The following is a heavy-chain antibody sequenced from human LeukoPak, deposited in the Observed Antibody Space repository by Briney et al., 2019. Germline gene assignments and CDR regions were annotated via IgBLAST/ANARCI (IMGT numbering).Heavy chain of an antibody. CDR2: INHSGST. D-gene: IGHD4-17*01. Sequence: SETLSLTCAVYGGSFSGYYWSWIRQPPGKGLEWIGEINHSGSTNYNPSLKSRVTISVDTSKNQFSLKLSSVTAADTAVYYCASPDYGDYGFDYWGQGTLVTVSS. CDR1: GGSFSGYY. V-gene: IGHV4-34*01. J-gene: IGHJ4*02. CDR3: ASPDYGDYGFDY.